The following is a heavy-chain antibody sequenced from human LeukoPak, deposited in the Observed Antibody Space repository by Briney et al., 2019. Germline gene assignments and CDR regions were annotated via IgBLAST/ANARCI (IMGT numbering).Heavy chain of an antibody. V-gene: IGHV3-30*02. CDR1: GFTFSTSG. CDR3: AKDGGWLRYYYFDY. J-gene: IGHJ4*02. CDR2: IQYDGSNK. Sequence: GGSLRLSCAASGFTFSTSGMHWVRHAPGLGLEWVAFIQYDGSNKYYADSVKGRFTISRDKSKNTMYLQMNSLSAEDTAVYYCAKDGGWLRYYYFDYWGQGTLVTVSS. D-gene: IGHD5-12*01.